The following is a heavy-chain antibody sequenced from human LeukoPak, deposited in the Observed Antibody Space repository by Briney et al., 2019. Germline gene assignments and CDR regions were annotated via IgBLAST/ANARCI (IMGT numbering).Heavy chain of an antibody. CDR2: FDPEDGET. V-gene: IGHV1-24*01. CDR3: ATRTLNSSSRGLYYYYMDV. D-gene: IGHD6-6*01. Sequence: ASVKVSCKVSAYTLTELSMHWVRQAPGKGLEWMGGFDPEDGETIYAQKFQGRVTMTEDTSTDTAYMELSSLRSEDTAVYYCATRTLNSSSRGLYYYYMDVWGKGTTVTVSS. J-gene: IGHJ6*03. CDR1: AYTLTELS.